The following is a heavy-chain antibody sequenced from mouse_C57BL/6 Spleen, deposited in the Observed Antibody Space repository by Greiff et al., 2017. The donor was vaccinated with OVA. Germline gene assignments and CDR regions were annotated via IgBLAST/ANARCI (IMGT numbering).Heavy chain of an antibody. J-gene: IGHJ1*03. CDR3: ARDTGYFDV. CDR2: INPSTGGT. V-gene: IGHV1-42*01. Sequence: VQLQQSGPELVKPGASVKISCKASGYSFTGYSMNWVKQSPEKSLEWIGEINPSTGGTTYNQKFKAKATLTVDKSSSTAYMQLKSLTSEDSAVYYCARDTGYFDVWGTGTTVTVSS. CDR1: GYSFTGYS.